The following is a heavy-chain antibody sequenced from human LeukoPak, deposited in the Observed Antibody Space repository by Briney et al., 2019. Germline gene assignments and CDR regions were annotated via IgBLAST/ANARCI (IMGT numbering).Heavy chain of an antibody. V-gene: IGHV1-18*01. CDR2: ISAYSGDT. Sequence: ASVKVSCKASGYTFTSYGISWVRQAPGQGLEWMGWISAYSGDTNYAQKFQGRATMTTDTSTSTAYMELRSLSSDDTAVYYCGSVGVPYNYWGQGTLVTVSS. CDR3: GSVGVPYNY. D-gene: IGHD2-21*01. J-gene: IGHJ4*02. CDR1: GYTFTSYG.